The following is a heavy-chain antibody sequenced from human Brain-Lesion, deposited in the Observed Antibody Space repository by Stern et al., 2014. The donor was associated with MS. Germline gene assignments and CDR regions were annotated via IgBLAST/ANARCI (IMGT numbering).Heavy chain of an antibody. J-gene: IGHJ2*01. CDR2: VHYSGGI. Sequence: QVQLQESGPGLVKPLQTLSLTCTVSGGSVSSGGYFWNWIRQHPGKGLEWIGHVHYSGGIAYNPSLKGRVTLSVDTPKTPFLFRLRSVTAADPAVYYCARNPALWFFDLWGRGTLAAVSS. D-gene: IGHD3-3*02. CDR1: GGSVSSGGYF. V-gene: IGHV4-31*03. CDR3: ARNPALWFFDL.